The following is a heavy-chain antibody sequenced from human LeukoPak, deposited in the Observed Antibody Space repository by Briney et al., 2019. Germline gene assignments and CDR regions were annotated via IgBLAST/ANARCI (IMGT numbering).Heavy chain of an antibody. CDR2: ISSSSSTI. J-gene: IGHJ4*02. CDR1: GFTFRSYI. D-gene: IGHD2-2*01. Sequence: PGGSLRLSCAASGFTFRSYIMNWVRQAPGKGLEWVSYISSSSSTIFYADSVKGRFTLSRDNAKNSLYLQMNSLRAEDTAVYYCASTGRYCTRISCSNYFHYWGQGTLVTVSS. V-gene: IGHV3-48*04. CDR3: ASTGRYCTRISCSNYFHY.